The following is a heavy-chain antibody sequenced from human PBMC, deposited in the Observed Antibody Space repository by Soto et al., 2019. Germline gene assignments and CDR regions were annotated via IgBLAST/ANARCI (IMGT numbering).Heavy chain of an antibody. D-gene: IGHD5-18*01. CDR1: GFSFSDYF. Sequence: ASVKVSCKASGFSFSDYFMHWVRQAPGQGLEWMGIINPSGDSRNYAQKFQGRVTITRDTSTSTVYMDLNSLRAEDTAVYYCARGFGGYSYGSNWFDPWGQGTLVTVSS. J-gene: IGHJ5*02. V-gene: IGHV1-46*01. CDR3: ARGFGGYSYGSNWFDP. CDR2: INPSGDSR.